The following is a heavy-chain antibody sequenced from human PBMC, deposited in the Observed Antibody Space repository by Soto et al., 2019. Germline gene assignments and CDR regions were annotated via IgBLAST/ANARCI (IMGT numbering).Heavy chain of an antibody. D-gene: IGHD4-17*01. CDR1: GGSISSSSYY. Sequence: SETLSLTCTVSGGSISSSSYYWGWIRQPPGKGLEWIGSIYHSGSTYYNPSLKSRVTISVDTSKNQFSLKLSSVTAADTAVFYCARFVYGDYISDNWFDPWGQGTLVTVSS. J-gene: IGHJ5*02. CDR2: IYHSGST. V-gene: IGHV4-39*01. CDR3: ARFVYGDYISDNWFDP.